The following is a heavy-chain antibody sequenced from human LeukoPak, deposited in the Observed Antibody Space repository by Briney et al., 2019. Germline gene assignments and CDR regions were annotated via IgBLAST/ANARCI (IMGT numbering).Heavy chain of an antibody. Sequence: GGSLRLSCAASGFTFSSYSMNWVRQAPGKGLEWVSYISSSSSTIYYADSVKGRFTISRDNAKNSLYLQVNSLRAEDTAVYYCARESYYDFWSGSPHNWFDPWGQGTLVTVSS. CDR2: ISSSSSTI. J-gene: IGHJ5*02. D-gene: IGHD3-3*01. V-gene: IGHV3-48*01. CDR1: GFTFSSYS. CDR3: ARESYYDFWSGSPHNWFDP.